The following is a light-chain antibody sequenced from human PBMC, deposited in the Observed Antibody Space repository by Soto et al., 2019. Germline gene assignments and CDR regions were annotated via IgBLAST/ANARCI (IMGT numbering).Light chain of an antibody. CDR3: HQYGSLYT. Sequence: EIVLTQSPGTLSLSPGERATLSCRASQSVSSSYLAWYQQTPGQAPRLLIYGASSRATGIPDRCSGSGSGTDFTLTISRLEAEDFAVYYCHQYGSLYTFGQGTKLEIK. CDR2: GAS. J-gene: IGKJ2*01. V-gene: IGKV3-20*01. CDR1: QSVSSSY.